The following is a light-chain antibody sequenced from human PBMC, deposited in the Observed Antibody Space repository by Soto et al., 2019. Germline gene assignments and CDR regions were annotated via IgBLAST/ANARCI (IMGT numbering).Light chain of an antibody. CDR2: EGN. V-gene: IGLV2-23*03. CDR1: SSDVGSYNL. J-gene: IGLJ1*01. Sequence: QSVLTQPASVSGSPGQSITISCTGTSSDVGSYNLVSWYQQHPGKAPKLMIYEGNKRPSGVSNRFSGSKSGNTASLTISGLQAEDEADYYCCSYAGSSTFFYVFGTGTKLTV. CDR3: CSYAGSSTFFYV.